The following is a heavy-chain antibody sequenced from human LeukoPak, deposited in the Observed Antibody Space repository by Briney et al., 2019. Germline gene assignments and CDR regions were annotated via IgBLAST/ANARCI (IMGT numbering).Heavy chain of an antibody. D-gene: IGHD2-2*02. V-gene: IGHV3-30*02. Sequence: PGGSLRLSCAASGVTFSTYGMQWVRQAPGKGLEWLSFIWFDGSSKHYADSVKGRFIISRDNSKSTLYLEMNSLRPEDTGVYYCAKDLPPTIMIAWGQGTLVTVPS. J-gene: IGHJ5*02. CDR1: GVTFSTYG. CDR2: IWFDGSSK. CDR3: AKDLPPTIMIA.